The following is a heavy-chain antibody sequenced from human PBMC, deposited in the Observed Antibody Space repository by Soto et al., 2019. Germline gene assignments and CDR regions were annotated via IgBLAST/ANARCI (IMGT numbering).Heavy chain of an antibody. V-gene: IGHV3-7*05. CDR3: ARTPLGENWNDLPYLDN. J-gene: IGHJ4*01. CDR2: IKQDGSEI. CDR1: GFIFSSYW. Sequence: VGFLRLSCGASGFIFSSYWVTWVRQSPGTGLEWVANIKQDGSEIYYVDSVKGRFPISRDNAKDSLYLQMHTLRAEDTAGDYWARTPLGENWNDLPYLDNWGHGTWVPVSP. D-gene: IGHD1-1*01.